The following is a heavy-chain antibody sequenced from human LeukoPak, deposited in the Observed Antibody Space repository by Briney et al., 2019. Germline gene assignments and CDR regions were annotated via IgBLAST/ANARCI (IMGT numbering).Heavy chain of an antibody. Sequence: PSETLSLTCGVSGGSISSTNWWSWVRQPPGQGLAWIGEISLTGRTNYNPSLNGRVTMSLDESRNHPSLSLTSVTAADTAIYYCSRESGAFCPFGYWGQGTLVIVPP. CDR2: ISLTGRT. D-gene: IGHD1-26*01. J-gene: IGHJ4*02. CDR1: GGSISSTNW. V-gene: IGHV4-4*02. CDR3: SRESGAFCPFGY.